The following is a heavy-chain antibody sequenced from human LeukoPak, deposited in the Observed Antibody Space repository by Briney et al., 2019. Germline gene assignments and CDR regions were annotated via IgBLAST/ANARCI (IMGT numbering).Heavy chain of an antibody. D-gene: IGHD6-19*01. Sequence: ASVKVSCKASGGTSSSYAISWVRQAPGQGLEWMGRIIPILGIANYAQKFQGRVTITADKSTSTAYMELSSLRSEDTAVYYCDLLPLKGSGWTFDYWGQGTLVTVSS. CDR3: DLLPLKGSGWTFDY. J-gene: IGHJ4*02. V-gene: IGHV1-69*04. CDR2: IIPILGIA. CDR1: GGTSSSYA.